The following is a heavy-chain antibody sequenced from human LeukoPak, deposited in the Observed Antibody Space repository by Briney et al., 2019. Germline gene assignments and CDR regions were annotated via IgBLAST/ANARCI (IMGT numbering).Heavy chain of an antibody. V-gene: IGHV3-21*01. CDR3: ARDRAGGWTDY. CDR1: GFTFSSYS. D-gene: IGHD6-19*01. CDR2: ISSSSSYI. J-gene: IGHJ4*02. Sequence: GGCLRLSCAASGFTFSSYSMNWVRQAPGKGLEWVSSISSSSSYIYYADSVKGRFTISRDNAKNSLYLQMNSLRAEDTAVYYCARDRAGGWTDYWGQGTLVTVSS.